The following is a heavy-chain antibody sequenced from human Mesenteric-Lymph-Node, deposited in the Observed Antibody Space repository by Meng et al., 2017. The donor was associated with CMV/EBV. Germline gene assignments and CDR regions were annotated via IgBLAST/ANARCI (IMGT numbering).Heavy chain of an antibody. J-gene: IGHJ4*02. CDR1: GFTFSSNA. CDR3: ARVVGATSGDY. D-gene: IGHD1-26*01. V-gene: IGHV3-23*01. Sequence: GESLKISCAASGFTFSSNAMSWVRQAPGKGLEWVSGISGSGGSTNYADSVKGRFTISRDNSKNTLSLQMNSLRAEDTAVYYCARVVGATSGDYWGQGTLVTVSS. CDR2: ISGSGGST.